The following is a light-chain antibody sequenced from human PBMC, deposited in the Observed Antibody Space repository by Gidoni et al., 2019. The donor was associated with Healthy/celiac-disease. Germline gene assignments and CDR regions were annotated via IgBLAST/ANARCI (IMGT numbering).Light chain of an antibody. CDR2: AAS. V-gene: IGKV1-27*01. Sequence: DIQMTQSPSSLSASVGDRVTITCRASQGISNYLAWYQQKPGKVPKLLIYAASTLQSGVPSRFSGSGSGTEVTLTISSLQPEDVATYYCQKYNSATQITVGPGTKVDIK. CDR1: QGISNY. CDR3: QKYNSATQIT. J-gene: IGKJ3*01.